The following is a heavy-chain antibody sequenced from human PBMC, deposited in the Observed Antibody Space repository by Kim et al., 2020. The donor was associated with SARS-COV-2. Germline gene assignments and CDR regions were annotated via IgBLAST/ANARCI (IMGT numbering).Heavy chain of an antibody. CDR3: ARGGYYYGSGSLNWFDP. D-gene: IGHD3-10*01. CDR2: IIPIFGTA. CDR1: GGTFSSYA. Sequence: SVKVSCKASGGTFSSYAISWVRQAPGQGLEWMGGIIPIFGTANYAQKFQGRVTITADESTSTAYMELSSLRSEDTAVYYCARGGYYYGSGSLNWFDPWGQGTLVTVSS. V-gene: IGHV1-69*13. J-gene: IGHJ5*02.